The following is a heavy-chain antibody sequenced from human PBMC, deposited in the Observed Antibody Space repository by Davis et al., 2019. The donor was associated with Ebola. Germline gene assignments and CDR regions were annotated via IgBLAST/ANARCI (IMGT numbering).Heavy chain of an antibody. CDR2: ISGSGGST. CDR1: GFTFSSYA. Sequence: GESLKISCAASGFTFSSYAMSWVRQAPGKGLEWVSAISGSGGSTYYADSVKGRFTISRDNAKNSLYLQMNSLRDEDTAVYYCAREIGLIAAHHLDYWGQGTLVTVSS. J-gene: IGHJ4*02. D-gene: IGHD6-6*01. V-gene: IGHV3-23*01. CDR3: AREIGLIAAHHLDY.